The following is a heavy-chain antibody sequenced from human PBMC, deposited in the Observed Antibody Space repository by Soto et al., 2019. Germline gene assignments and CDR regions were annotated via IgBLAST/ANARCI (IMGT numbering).Heavy chain of an antibody. CDR3: ARVQWELYYFDS. J-gene: IGHJ4*02. D-gene: IGHD1-26*01. CDR2: ISSSSSYI. V-gene: IGHV3-21*01. CDR1: GFTFSSYS. Sequence: GGSLRLSCAASGFTFSSYSINWVRQAPGKGLEWVSSISSSSSYIYYADSVKGRFTISRDNAKNSLYLQMNSLRAEDTAVYYCARVQWELYYFDSWGQGTLVTVSS.